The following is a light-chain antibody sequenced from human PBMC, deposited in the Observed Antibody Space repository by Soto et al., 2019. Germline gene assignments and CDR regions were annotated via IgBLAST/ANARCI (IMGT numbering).Light chain of an antibody. CDR1: SSDVGSYNL. Sequence: QSALTQPASVSGSPGQSITISCTGTSSDVGSYNLVSWYQQHPGKAPKLMIYEGNKRPSGVSNRFSASKSGNTASLAVSGLRSEDEADYYCAVWDDNLSGVVFGGGTKLTVL. CDR3: AVWDDNLSGVV. V-gene: IGLV2-14*02. J-gene: IGLJ2*01. CDR2: EGN.